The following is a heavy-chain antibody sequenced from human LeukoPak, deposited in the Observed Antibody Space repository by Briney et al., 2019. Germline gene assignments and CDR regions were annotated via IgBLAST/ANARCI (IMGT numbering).Heavy chain of an antibody. J-gene: IGHJ6*02. CDR1: GFTFSSYA. CDR2: ISGSGGST. V-gene: IGHV3-23*01. D-gene: IGHD4-17*01. Sequence: GGSLRLSCAASGFTFSSYAMSWVRQAPGKGLEWVSAISGSGGSTYYADSVKGRFTISRDNSKNTLYLQMNSLRAEDTAVYYCAKDVDGDYVYYYYGMDVWGQGTTVTVSS. CDR3: AKDVDGDYVYYYYGMDV.